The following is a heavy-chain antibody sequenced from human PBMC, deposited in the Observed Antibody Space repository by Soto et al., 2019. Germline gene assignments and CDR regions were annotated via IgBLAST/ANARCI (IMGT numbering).Heavy chain of an antibody. D-gene: IGHD3-22*01. CDR3: SRQDYYDSSGYRGDLDY. Sequence: QVQLVQSGAEVKKPGASVKVSCKASGYTFTSYGISWVRQAPGQGLEWMGWISAYNGNTNYAQKLQGRVTMTTDTTTSTAYMELRSLRSDDTAVYYCSRQDYYDSSGYRGDLDYWGQGTLVTVSS. J-gene: IGHJ4*02. CDR2: ISAYNGNT. V-gene: IGHV1-18*01. CDR1: GYTFTSYG.